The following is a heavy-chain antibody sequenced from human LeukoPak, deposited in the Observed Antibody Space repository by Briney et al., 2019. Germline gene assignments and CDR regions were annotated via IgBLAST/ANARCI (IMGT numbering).Heavy chain of an antibody. CDR3: ARESVPPSVGYDNAFDI. CDR1: GGSISSYY. J-gene: IGHJ3*02. CDR2: IYYSGST. D-gene: IGHD5-12*01. V-gene: IGHV4-59*08. Sequence: PSETLSLTCTVSGGSISSYYWSWIRQPPGKGLEWIGYIYYSGSTNYNPSLKSRVTISVDTSKNQFSLKLSSVTAADTAVYYCARESVPPSVGYDNAFDIWGQGTMVTVSS.